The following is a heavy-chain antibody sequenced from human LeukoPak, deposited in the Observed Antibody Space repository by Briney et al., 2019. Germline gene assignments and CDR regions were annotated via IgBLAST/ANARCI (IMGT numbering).Heavy chain of an antibody. CDR3: ARDGIYSTDFDAYDI. Sequence: ASVKVSCKASGYSFTPYYLHWVRQAPGQGLECIRWISPTSGGTTYAQKFQGRVTMTRDTSITTAYMELSSLTSDDTAIYYCARDGIYSTDFDAYDIWGQGTMVTVSS. V-gene: IGHV1-2*02. D-gene: IGHD2/OR15-2a*01. CDR2: ISPTSGGT. J-gene: IGHJ3*02. CDR1: GYSFTPYY.